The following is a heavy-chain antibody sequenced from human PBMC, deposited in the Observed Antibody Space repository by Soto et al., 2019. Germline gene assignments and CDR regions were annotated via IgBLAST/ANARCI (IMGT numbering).Heavy chain of an antibody. V-gene: IGHV1-2*04. J-gene: IGHJ6*02. CDR3: ARAGIAARRGLHYYYYGMDV. CDR2: INPNSGGT. D-gene: IGHD6-6*01. Sequence: ASVKVACKASGYTFTGYYMHWVRQAPGQGLEWMGWINPNSGGTNYAQKFQGWVTMTRDTSISTAYMELSRLRSDDTAVYYCARAGIAARRGLHYYYYGMDVWGQGTTVTVSS. CDR1: GYTFTGYY.